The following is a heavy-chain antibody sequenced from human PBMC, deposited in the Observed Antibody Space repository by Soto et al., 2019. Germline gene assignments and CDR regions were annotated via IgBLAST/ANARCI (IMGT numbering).Heavy chain of an antibody. V-gene: IGHV1-46*03. Sequence: ASVKVSCKASGYTFTSYYIHWVRQAPGQGLEWMGIINPSGGSTSYAQKFQDRVTMTRDTSTNTVYMEVSSLRSEDTAVYYCARDGEGTTNFDYWGQGTLVTVSS. J-gene: IGHJ4*02. CDR2: INPSGGST. CDR1: GYTFTSYY. CDR3: ARDGEGTTNFDY. D-gene: IGHD1-26*01.